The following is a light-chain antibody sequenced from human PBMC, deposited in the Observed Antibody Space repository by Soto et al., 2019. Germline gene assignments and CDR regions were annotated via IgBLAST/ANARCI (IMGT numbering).Light chain of an antibody. Sequence: QSVLTQPASVSGSPGQSITISCTGTSSDVGGYNSVSWYQQHPGKAPKLMIYDVTNRPSGVSNRFSGSKSGNTASLTISGLQAEDEADYSCSSYTTSSTVVFGGGTKVTVL. V-gene: IGLV2-14*01. CDR2: DVT. CDR3: SSYTTSSTVV. CDR1: SSDVGGYNS. J-gene: IGLJ2*01.